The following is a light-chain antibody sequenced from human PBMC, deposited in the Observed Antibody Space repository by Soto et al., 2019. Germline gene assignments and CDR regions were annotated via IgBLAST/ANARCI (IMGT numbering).Light chain of an antibody. J-gene: IGLJ2*01. CDR1: TSNIGAPYD. CDR3: CSYAGSYTVV. V-gene: IGLV1-40*01. Sequence: QSVLTQPPSVSGAPGQRVSISCTGSTSNIGAPYDVHWYQHLPGTAPKLLIYGDNNRPSGVPDRFSGSKSGTSASLAITRLQAEDEADYYCCSYAGSYTVVFGGGTKLTVL. CDR2: GDN.